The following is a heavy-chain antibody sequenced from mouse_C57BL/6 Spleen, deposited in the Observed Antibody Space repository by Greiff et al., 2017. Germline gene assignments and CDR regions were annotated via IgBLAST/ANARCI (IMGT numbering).Heavy chain of an antibody. J-gene: IGHJ1*03. CDR1: GYTFTSYW. CDR3: ARGGTGTSRYFDV. D-gene: IGHD4-1*01. CDR2: IDPSDSET. V-gene: IGHV1-52*01. Sequence: QVQLKEPGAELVRPGSSVKLSCKASGYTFTSYWMHWVKQRPIQGLEWIGNIDPSDSETHYNQKFKDKATLTVDKSSSTAYMQLSSLTSEDSAVYYCARGGTGTSRYFDVWGTRTTVTVSS.